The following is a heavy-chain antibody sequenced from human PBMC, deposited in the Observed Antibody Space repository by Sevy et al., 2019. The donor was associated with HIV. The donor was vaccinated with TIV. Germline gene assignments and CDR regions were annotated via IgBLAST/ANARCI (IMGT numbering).Heavy chain of an antibody. CDR3: AKNTAAVGTGGFDH. CDR1: GFTFSYSG. J-gene: IGHJ4*02. CDR2: IQYDGSNT. V-gene: IGHV3-30*02. D-gene: IGHD6-13*01. Sequence: GGSLRLSCATSGFTFSYSGMHWVRQAPGKGLEWVTFIQYDGSNTYYADSVKGRFTISRDNSKNTLYLQMNSLRGDDTAGYYCAKNTAAVGTGGFDHWGQGALVTVSS.